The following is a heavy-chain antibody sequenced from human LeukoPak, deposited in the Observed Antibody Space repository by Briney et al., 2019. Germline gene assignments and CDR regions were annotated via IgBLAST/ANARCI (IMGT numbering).Heavy chain of an antibody. CDR1: GFTVSTNY. Sequence: PGGSLRLSCAASGFTVSTNYMSWVRQAPGKGREWGSLIYSGGSTYYADSVRGRFTISRDNSKNTLYLQMNSLRAEDTAVYYCARDLGYSAYATVRGYAVDIWGQGTMVTVSS. CDR3: ARDLGYSAYATVRGYAVDI. J-gene: IGHJ3*02. V-gene: IGHV3-66*01. CDR2: IYSGGST. D-gene: IGHD5-12*01.